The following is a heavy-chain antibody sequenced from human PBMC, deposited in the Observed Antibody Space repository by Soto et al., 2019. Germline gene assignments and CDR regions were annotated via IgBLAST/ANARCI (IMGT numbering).Heavy chain of an antibody. J-gene: IGHJ4*02. CDR2: IWYDGSNK. Sequence: SLRLSCAASGFTFSSYGMHWVRQAPGKGLEWVAVIWYDGSNKYYADSVKGRFTISRDNSKNTLYLQMNSLRAEDTAVYYCASSGSYSPLDYWGQGTLVTVSS. D-gene: IGHD1-26*01. CDR3: ASSGSYSPLDY. V-gene: IGHV3-33*01. CDR1: GFTFSSYG.